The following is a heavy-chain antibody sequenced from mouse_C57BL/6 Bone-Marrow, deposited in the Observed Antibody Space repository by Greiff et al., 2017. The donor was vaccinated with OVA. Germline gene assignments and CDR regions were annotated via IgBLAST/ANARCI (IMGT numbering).Heavy chain of an antibody. CDR2: ISDGGGYT. V-gene: IGHV5-4*03. CDR1: GFTFSSYA. Sequence: EVMLVESGGGLVKPGGSLKLSCAASGFTFSSYAMSWVRQTPEKRLEWVATISDGGGYTYYPDNVKGRFTISRDNAKNNLYLQMSHLKSEDTAMYYCASLYGEAYWGQGTLVTVSA. J-gene: IGHJ3*01. CDR3: ASLYGEAY. D-gene: IGHD1-1*02.